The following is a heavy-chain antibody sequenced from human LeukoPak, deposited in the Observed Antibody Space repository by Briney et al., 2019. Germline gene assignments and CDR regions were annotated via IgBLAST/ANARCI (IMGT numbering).Heavy chain of an antibody. CDR1: GGSVYTSDYH. CDR2: IFYTGKT. J-gene: IGHJ5*02. CDR3: ARAQTDDFWSGYPNWFDP. V-gene: IGHV4-39*07. Sequence: SETLSLTCTVSGGSVYTSDYHWGWVRQPPGKGPEWIGDIFYTGKTNYNPSLKSRVSISIDTSKNQFSLKLTSVTAADTAVYYCARAQTDDFWSGYPNWFDPWGQGTLVTVSS. D-gene: IGHD3-3*01.